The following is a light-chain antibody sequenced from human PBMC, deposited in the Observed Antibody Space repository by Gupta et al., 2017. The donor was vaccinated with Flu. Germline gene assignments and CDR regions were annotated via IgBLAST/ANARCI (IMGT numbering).Light chain of an antibody. CDR2: GSS. CDR3: AAWDDNLQALL. J-gene: IGLJ2*01. CDR1: RSTVGINT. Sequence: QLPPAPGTPGQRVTLPSSGTRSTVGINTVSWYQHLPGVAPKLHNYGSSRRPSGVPDRFSGSKSGTSASLIISGLQSEDEADYCCAAWDDNLQALLFGGGTRLTVL. V-gene: IGLV1-44*01.